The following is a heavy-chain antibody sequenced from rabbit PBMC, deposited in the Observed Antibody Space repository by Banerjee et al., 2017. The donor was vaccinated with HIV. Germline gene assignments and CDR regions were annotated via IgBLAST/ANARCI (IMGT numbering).Heavy chain of an antibody. CDR1: GFSFSSSYW. CDR2: IYAGSSGST. J-gene: IGHJ4*01. V-gene: IGHV1S40*01. Sequence: QSLEESGGDLVKPGASLTLTCTASGFSFSSSYWICWVRQAPGKGLEWIACIYAGSSGSTYYATWAKGRLTISKTSSTTVTLQMTSLTAADTATYFCARFSNSGSGSFNLWGQGTLVTVS. CDR3: ARFSNSGSGSFNL. D-gene: IGHD1-1*01.